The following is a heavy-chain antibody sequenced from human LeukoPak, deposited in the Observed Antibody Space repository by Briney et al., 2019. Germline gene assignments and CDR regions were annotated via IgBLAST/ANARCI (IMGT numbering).Heavy chain of an antibody. CDR2: IYYSGST. J-gene: IGHJ4*02. D-gene: IGHD3-3*01. CDR1: GGSISSSSYY. CDR3: ARILDDFWSGYYSFDY. V-gene: IGHV4-39*07. Sequence: SETLSLTCTVPGGSISSSSYYWGWIRQPPGKGLEWIGSIYYSGSTYYNPSLKSRVTISVDTSKNQFSLKLSSVTAADTAVYYCARILDDFWSGYYSFDYWGQGTLVTVSS.